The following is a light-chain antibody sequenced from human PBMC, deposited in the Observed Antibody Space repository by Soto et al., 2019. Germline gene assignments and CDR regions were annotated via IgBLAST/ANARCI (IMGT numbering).Light chain of an antibody. CDR2: EVT. V-gene: IGLV2-8*01. J-gene: IGLJ1*01. CDR3: SSYTGTNNYV. CDR1: SSDVGGYNY. Sequence: QSAVTQPPSATGSPGQSVTISCTGTSSDVGGYNYVSWYQQHPGKAPKLMIYEVTKRPSGVPDRFSGSKSGNTASLTVSGLHAEVETDYYCSSYTGTNNYVFGTGTKLTVL.